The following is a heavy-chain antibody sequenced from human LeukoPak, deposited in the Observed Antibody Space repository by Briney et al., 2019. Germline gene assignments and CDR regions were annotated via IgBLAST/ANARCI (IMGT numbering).Heavy chain of an antibody. V-gene: IGHV1-2*02. CDR3: ARWLVPDAFGI. CDR1: GYTFTSYG. J-gene: IGHJ3*02. CDR2: INPNSGGT. D-gene: IGHD6-19*01. Sequence: ASVKVSCKASGYTFTSYGISWVRQAPGQGLEWMGWINPNSGGTNYAQKFQGRVTMTRDTSISTAYMELSRLRSDDTAVYYCARWLVPDAFGIWGQGTMVTVSS.